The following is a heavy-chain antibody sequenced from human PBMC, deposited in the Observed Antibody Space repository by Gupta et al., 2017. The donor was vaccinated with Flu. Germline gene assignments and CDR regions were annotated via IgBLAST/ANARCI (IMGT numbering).Heavy chain of an antibody. CDR1: GFSISAFG. J-gene: IGHJ1*01. CDR3: VKDAGYGEYAY. CDR2: ISGGTT. V-gene: IGHV3-23*01. D-gene: IGHD4-17*01. Sequence: EVQLLESGGGLAQPGGSLRLSCVASGFSISAFGMRWVRQGPGKGLEWVSTISGGTTYYADSVKGRFTISKDTSRNTLFLQMNSLRAEDTAVHYCVKDAGYGEYAYWGQGTLLTVSS.